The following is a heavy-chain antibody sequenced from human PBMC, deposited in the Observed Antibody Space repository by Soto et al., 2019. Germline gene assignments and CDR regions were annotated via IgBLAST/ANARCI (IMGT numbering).Heavy chain of an antibody. V-gene: IGHV3-43*01. J-gene: IGHJ2*01. CDR2: ISWDGGTT. Sequence: EMQLVESGGVVVQPGGSLRLSCAASGFTFDDYTMHWVRQVPGKGLDWVSTISWDGGTTYYADSVKGRFTISRDNSKSSLYLQMNGLRTEDSAFDYCAKGGDYWYFDLWGRGTLATVSS. D-gene: IGHD3-16*01. CDR3: AKGGDYWYFDL. CDR1: GFTFDDYT.